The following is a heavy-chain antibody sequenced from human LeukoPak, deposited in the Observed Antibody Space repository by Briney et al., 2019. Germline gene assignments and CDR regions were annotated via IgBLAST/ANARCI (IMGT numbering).Heavy chain of an antibody. CDR1: GYSINNYW. Sequence: GESLKISCKGSGYSINNYWIGWVRQMPGKGLEWMGVIYPADSDIRYSPSFQGQVTISADKSISTAYLQWSSLKASDTAMYYCARQEYCSGGSCYTWFDPWGQGTLVTVSS. CDR3: ARQEYCSGGSCYTWFDP. J-gene: IGHJ5*02. CDR2: IYPADSDI. D-gene: IGHD2-15*01. V-gene: IGHV5-51*01.